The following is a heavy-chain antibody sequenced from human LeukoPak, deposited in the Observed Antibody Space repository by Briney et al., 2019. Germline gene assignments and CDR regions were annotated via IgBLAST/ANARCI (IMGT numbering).Heavy chain of an antibody. Sequence: PSETLSLTCTVSGGSISSSSYYWGWIRQPPGKGLEWIGSIYYSGSTYYNPSLKSRVTISVDTSKNQFSLKLSSVTAADTAVYYCARILIAVAAHFDYWGQGTLVTVSS. CDR2: IYYSGST. D-gene: IGHD6-19*01. CDR3: ARILIAVAAHFDY. J-gene: IGHJ4*02. V-gene: IGHV4-39*01. CDR1: GGSISSSSYY.